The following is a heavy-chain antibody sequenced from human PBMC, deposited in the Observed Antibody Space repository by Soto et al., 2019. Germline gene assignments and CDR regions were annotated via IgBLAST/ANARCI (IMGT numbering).Heavy chain of an antibody. J-gene: IGHJ4*02. Sequence: GGSLRLSCTAAGFTFSDYWMSWVRQTPGKGLEGVANIKQDGSQKYYVDSVRGRFTISRDNARNSLFLHMNSLTAEDTAVYYCARAPNWPWDFWGQGTLVTVSS. CDR2: IKQDGSQK. V-gene: IGHV3-7*01. D-gene: IGHD7-27*01. CDR1: GFTFSDYW. CDR3: ARAPNWPWDF.